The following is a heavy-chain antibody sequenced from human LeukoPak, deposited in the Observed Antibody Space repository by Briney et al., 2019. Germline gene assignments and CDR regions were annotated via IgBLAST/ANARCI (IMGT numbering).Heavy chain of an antibody. CDR3: ARGPHDYGDYYFDY. J-gene: IGHJ4*02. V-gene: IGHV4-30-2*01. Sequence: SETLSLTCTVSGGSISSGDYYWSWIRQPPGKGLEWIGYIYHSGSTYYNPSLKSRVTISVDRSKNQFSLKLSSVTAADTAVYYCARGPHDYGDYYFDYWGQGTLVTVSS. D-gene: IGHD4-17*01. CDR2: IYHSGST. CDR1: GGSISSGDYY.